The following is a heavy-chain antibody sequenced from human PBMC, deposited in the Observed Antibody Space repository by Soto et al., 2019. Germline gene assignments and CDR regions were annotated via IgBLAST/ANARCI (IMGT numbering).Heavy chain of an antibody. Sequence: QVQLQEAGPGLVNPSQTLSLTCTVSGGSISSGGYYWSWIRQHPGKGLEWIVYIYYSGSTYYNPSLKSRVTITVEMSKNKVSLKMRSVTAADTAVYYCARVFDYYDSSGYYYHSCAFDIWGQGTMVTVSS. CDR2: IYYSGST. CDR3: ARVFDYYDSSGYYYHSCAFDI. V-gene: IGHV4-31*03. CDR1: GGSISSGGYY. J-gene: IGHJ3*02. D-gene: IGHD3-22*01.